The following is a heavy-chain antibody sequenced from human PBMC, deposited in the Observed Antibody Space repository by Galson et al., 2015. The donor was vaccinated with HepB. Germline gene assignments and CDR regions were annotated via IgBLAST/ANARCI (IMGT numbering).Heavy chain of an antibody. J-gene: IGHJ4*02. CDR2: ISSSSIYT. D-gene: IGHD4-17*01. CDR3: ARVADVDYGDHSHFDH. Sequence: SLRLSCAASGFTFSDYYMSWIRQAPGKGLEWISYISSSSIYTNYADSVKGRFTTSRDNAKNSLYLQMNSLRAEDTAVYYCARVADVDYGDHSHFDHWGQGTLVTVSS. V-gene: IGHV3-11*06. CDR1: GFTFSDYY.